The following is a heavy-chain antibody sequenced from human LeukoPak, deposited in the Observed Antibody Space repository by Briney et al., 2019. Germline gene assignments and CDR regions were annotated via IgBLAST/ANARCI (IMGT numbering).Heavy chain of an antibody. V-gene: IGHV3-21*01. Sequence: GGSLRLSCAASGFTFSSYWMNWVRQAPGKGLEWVSCISSSSSYIYYTDSVKGRFTISRDNAKNSLTLQMNSLRAEDTAVYYCARDLKYYDSSGFDYWGQGTLVTVSS. CDR3: ARDLKYYDSSGFDY. D-gene: IGHD3-22*01. J-gene: IGHJ4*02. CDR2: ISSSSSYI. CDR1: GFTFSSYW.